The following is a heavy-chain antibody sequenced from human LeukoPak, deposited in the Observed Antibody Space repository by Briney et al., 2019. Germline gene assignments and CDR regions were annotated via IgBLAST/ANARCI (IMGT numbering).Heavy chain of an antibody. V-gene: IGHV3-33*06. CDR3: TKDYCGKFCSAV. CDR2: IWFDGINT. D-gene: IGHD3-9*01. Sequence: GGSLRLSCAASGFTFSKYGMHWVRQAPGKGLEWVAVIWFDGINTNHADSVKGRFTVSRDNSKNTLYLQMNSLRAEDTAKYYCTKDYCGKFCSAVWGQGTTVTVSS. CDR1: GFTFSKYG. J-gene: IGHJ6*02.